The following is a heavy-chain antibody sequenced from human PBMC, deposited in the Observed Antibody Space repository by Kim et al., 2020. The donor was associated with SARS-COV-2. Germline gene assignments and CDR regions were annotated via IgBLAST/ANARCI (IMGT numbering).Heavy chain of an antibody. J-gene: IGHJ4*02. D-gene: IGHD3-22*01. CDR3: ARGPDRTRYDSSAYYSLASAC. Sequence: SVKVSCKASGNTFSRYAISWVRQAPGQGLEWMGWIIPSFGPANYAQKLQGRVTISADEFTSTASMELSSLRSEDTAVYYCARGPDRTRYDSSAYYSLASACWGQGTLVTVSS. CDR2: IIPSFGPA. V-gene: IGHV1-69*13. CDR1: GNTFSRYA.